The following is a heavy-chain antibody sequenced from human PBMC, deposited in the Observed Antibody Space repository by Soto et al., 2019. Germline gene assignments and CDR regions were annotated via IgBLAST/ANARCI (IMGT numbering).Heavy chain of an antibody. CDR1: GFTLSTYD. Sequence: HPGGSLRLSCAASGFTLSTYDMHWVRQATGKGLEWVAALSYAGDTYYPGSVKGRFTVSRESAKNSLYLQMNSLRAEDTAVYYCAKPFGYYYDSSGYSGPFDYWGQGTLVTVSS. CDR3: AKPFGYYYDSSGYSGPFDY. D-gene: IGHD3-22*01. CDR2: LSYAGDT. V-gene: IGHV3-13*01. J-gene: IGHJ4*02.